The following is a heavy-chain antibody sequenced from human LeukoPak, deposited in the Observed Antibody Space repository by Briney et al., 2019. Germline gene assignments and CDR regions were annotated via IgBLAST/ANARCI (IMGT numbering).Heavy chain of an antibody. V-gene: IGHV1-69*05. CDR2: IIPVFGTA. CDR3: ARARGSYRYYFDY. CDR1: GGTLSSYA. J-gene: IGHJ4*02. D-gene: IGHD1-26*01. Sequence: RASVKVSCKASGGTLSSYAISWVRQAPGQGLEWMGGIIPVFGTAYYAQTFQGRVTITTDESTSTAYMELSSLRSEDTAVYYCARARGSYRYYFDYWGQGTLVTVSS.